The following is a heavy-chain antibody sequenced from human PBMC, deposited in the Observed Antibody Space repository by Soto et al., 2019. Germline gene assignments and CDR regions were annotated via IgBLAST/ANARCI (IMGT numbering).Heavy chain of an antibody. CDR1: GYTFTGYY. D-gene: IGHD3-22*01. CDR2: INPNSGGT. Sequence: ASVKVSCKASGYTFTGYYMHWVRRAPGKGLEWMGWINPNSGGTNYAQKFQGWVTMTRDTSISTAYMELSRLRSDDTAVYYCARGTGYYDSSGYYLDAFDIWGQGTMVTVSS. V-gene: IGHV1-2*04. J-gene: IGHJ3*02. CDR3: ARGTGYYDSSGYYLDAFDI.